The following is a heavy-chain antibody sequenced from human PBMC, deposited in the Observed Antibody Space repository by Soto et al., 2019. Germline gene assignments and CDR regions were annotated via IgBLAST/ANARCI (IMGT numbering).Heavy chain of an antibody. D-gene: IGHD2-15*01. CDR3: AIFHKYSETKWFVL. J-gene: IGHJ5*02. Sequence: PSETLSLTCSVSGGSIRSFSWSWIRQPPGRGLEWIGYIYNSGSTNYNPSLKSRATISVDTSKNQFSLTLTSVTAADTAVYYCAIFHKYSETKWFVLCGQALLVNGFS. CDR2: IYNSGST. CDR1: GGSIRSFS. V-gene: IGHV4-4*09.